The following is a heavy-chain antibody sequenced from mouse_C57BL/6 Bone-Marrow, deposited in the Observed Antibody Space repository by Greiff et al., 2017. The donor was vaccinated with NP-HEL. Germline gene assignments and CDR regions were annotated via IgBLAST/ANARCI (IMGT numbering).Heavy chain of an antibody. Sequence: VQLQQSGGDLVKPGGSLKLSCAASGFTFSSYGMSWVRQTPDKRLEWVATISSGGSYTYYPDSVKGRFTISRDNAKNTLYLQMSSLKSEDTAMYYCARHTKGYDYPDYWGQGTTLTVSS. J-gene: IGHJ2*01. V-gene: IGHV5-6*01. CDR2: ISSGGSYT. CDR1: GFTFSSYG. CDR3: ARHTKGYDYPDY. D-gene: IGHD2-4*01.